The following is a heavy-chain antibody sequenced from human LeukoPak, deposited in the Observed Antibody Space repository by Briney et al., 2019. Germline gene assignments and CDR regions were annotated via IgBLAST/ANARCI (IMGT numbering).Heavy chain of an antibody. CDR2: IYYSGST. CDR3: ARGYSSGWWENYYYYGMDV. CDR1: GGSISSYY. Sequence: PSETLSLTCTVSGGSISSYYWSWIRQPPGKGLEWIGYIYYSGSTNYNPSLKSQVTISVDTSKNQFSLKLSSVTAADTAVYYCARGYSSGWWENYYYYGMDVWGQGTTVTVSS. V-gene: IGHV4-59*01. D-gene: IGHD6-19*01. J-gene: IGHJ6*02.